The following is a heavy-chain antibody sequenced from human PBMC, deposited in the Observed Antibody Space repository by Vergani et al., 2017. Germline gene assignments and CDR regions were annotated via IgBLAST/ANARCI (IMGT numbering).Heavy chain of an antibody. CDR1: GGTFSSYA. CDR3: ARAVTRYWSSTSCDPNWFDP. J-gene: IGHJ5*02. Sequence: QVQLVQSGAEVKKPGSSVTLSCKASGGTFSSYAISWVRQAPGQGLAWMGVIIPIFGTANYAQKFQGRVTITADESTSTAYMDLSSLRSEDTAVYYCARAVTRYWSSTSCDPNWFDPWGQGTLVTVAS. V-gene: IGHV1-69*01. CDR2: IIPIFGTA. D-gene: IGHD2-2*01.